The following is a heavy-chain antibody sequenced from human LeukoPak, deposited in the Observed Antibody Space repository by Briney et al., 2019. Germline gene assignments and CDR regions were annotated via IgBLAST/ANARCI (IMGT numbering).Heavy chain of an antibody. V-gene: IGHV1-69*06. CDR1: GGTFSSYA. D-gene: IGHD3-22*01. CDR3: ARGPERVVVHYFDY. J-gene: IGHJ4*02. Sequence: SVTVSCKASGGTFSSYAISWVRQAPGQGLEWMGGIIPIFGTANYAQKFQGRVAITADKSTSTAYMELSSLRSEDTAVYYCARGPERVVVHYFDYWGQGTLVTGSS. CDR2: IIPIFGTA.